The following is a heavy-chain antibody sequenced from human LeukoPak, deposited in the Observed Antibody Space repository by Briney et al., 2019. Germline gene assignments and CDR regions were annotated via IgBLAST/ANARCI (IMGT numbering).Heavy chain of an antibody. Sequence: PSETLSLTCTVSGGSIDNYYWSWIRQPPGKGLEWIGYIYYSGNTNYNPSLEGRVTISVDRSKNQFSLKLNSVTAADTAVYYCARVESGYDSWVDYWGQGTLVTVSS. CDR1: GGSIDNYY. V-gene: IGHV4-59*08. J-gene: IGHJ4*02. CDR3: ARVESGYDSWVDY. CDR2: IYYSGNT. D-gene: IGHD5-12*01.